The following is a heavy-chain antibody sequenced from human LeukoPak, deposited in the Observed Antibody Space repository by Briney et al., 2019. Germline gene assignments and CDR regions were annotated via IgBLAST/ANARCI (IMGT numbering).Heavy chain of an antibody. J-gene: IGHJ6*03. CDR2: ISSSGTII. CDR1: GFTFSTYE. Sequence: GGSLRLSCAASGFTFSTYEMNWVRQAPGKGLEWVSYISSSGTIIYYADSVKGRFTISRDNAKNSLYLQMNSLRAEDTAVYYCARNKLLLWFGGFYYMDVWGKGTTVTISS. V-gene: IGHV3-48*03. D-gene: IGHD3-10*01. CDR3: ARNKLLLWFGGFYYMDV.